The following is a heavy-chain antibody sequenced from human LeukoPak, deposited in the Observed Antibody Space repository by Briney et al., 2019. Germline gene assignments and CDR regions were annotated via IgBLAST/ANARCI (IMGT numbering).Heavy chain of an antibody. J-gene: IGHJ6*02. CDR2: IIPILGIA. V-gene: IGHV1-69*04. CDR1: VGTFSSYA. Sequence: SVKVSCKASVGTFSSYAISWVRQAPGQGLEWMGRIIPILGIANYAQKFQGRVTITADKSTSTAYMELSSLRSEDTAVYYCARAIRSIAAAGTGSGHYYYGMDVWGQGTTVTVSS. CDR3: ARAIRSIAAAGTGSGHYYYGMDV. D-gene: IGHD6-13*01.